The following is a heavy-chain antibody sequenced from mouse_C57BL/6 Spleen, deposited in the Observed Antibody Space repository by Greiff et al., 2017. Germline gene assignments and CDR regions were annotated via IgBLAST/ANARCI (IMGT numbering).Heavy chain of an antibody. CDR1: GYTFTSYW. CDR2: IYPGSGST. Sequence: QVQLQQPGAELVKPGASVKMSCKASGYTFTSYWITWVKQRPGQGLEWIGDIYPGSGSTNYNEKFKSKATLTVDTSSSTAYLQLSSLTSEDSAVYYCAREVITNSYYYAMDYWGQGTSVTVSS. CDR3: AREVITNSYYYAMDY. J-gene: IGHJ4*01. V-gene: IGHV1-55*01. D-gene: IGHD2-4*01.